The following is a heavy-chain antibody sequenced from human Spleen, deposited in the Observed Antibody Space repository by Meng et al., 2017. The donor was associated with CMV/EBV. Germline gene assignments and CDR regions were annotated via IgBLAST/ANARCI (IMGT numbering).Heavy chain of an antibody. D-gene: IGHD3-16*01. CDR1: GGSISSGAYS. CDR3: ARVAGFGSDY. Sequence: TCAVSGGSISSGAYSCSWLRQHPGKGLEWIGYIYYSGSTYSHPSLKSRVTISVDTSKNQFSLKLSSVTAADTAVYYCARVAGFGSDYWGQGTLVTVSS. J-gene: IGHJ4*02. V-gene: IGHV4-31*11. CDR2: IYYSGST.